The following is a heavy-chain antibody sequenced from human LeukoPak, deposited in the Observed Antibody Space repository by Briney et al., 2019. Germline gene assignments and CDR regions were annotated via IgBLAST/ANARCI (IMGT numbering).Heavy chain of an antibody. V-gene: IGHV4-30-2*01. Sequence: SETLSLTCTVSGGSISSGGYYWSWIRQPPGKGLEWIGYIYHSGSTYYNPSLKSRVTISVDRSKNHFFLKLSSVTAADTAVYYCARQFNYYHSSGYAYYYDYWGQGTLVTVSS. J-gene: IGHJ4*02. D-gene: IGHD3-22*01. CDR2: IYHSGST. CDR1: GGSISSGGYY. CDR3: ARQFNYYHSSGYAYYYDY.